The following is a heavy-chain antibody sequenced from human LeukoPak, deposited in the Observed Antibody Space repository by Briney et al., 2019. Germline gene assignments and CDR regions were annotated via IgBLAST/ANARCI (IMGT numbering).Heavy chain of an antibody. CDR2: IIPIFGTT. Sequence: GASVKVSCKASVDTFSSYAISWVRQAPGQGLEWMGGIIPIFGTTNYAQKFQGRVMITADKSTSTAYMELSSLRSEDTAVYYCARGYCSGGSCYPFDYWGQGTLVTVSS. CDR3: ARGYCSGGSCYPFDY. CDR1: VDTFSSYA. J-gene: IGHJ4*02. V-gene: IGHV1-69*06. D-gene: IGHD2-15*01.